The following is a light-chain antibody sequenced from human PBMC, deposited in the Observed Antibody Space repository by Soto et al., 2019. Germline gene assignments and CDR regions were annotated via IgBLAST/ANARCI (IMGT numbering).Light chain of an antibody. CDR1: SSNIGAGYD. Sequence: QSALTQPPSVSGAPGQRVTISCTWSSSNIGAGYDVHWYQQFPGTAPRLLIYANNNRPSGVPDRFSGSKSGTSASLAITGLQADDEAEYYCQSYDFGLSAHNYVFGTGTKVTVL. V-gene: IGLV1-40*01. CDR3: QSYDFGLSAHNYV. J-gene: IGLJ1*01. CDR2: ANN.